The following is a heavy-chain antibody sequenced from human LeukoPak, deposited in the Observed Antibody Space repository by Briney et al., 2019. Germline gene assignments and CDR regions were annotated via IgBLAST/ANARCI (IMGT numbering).Heavy chain of an antibody. CDR2: IRYTGSKK. D-gene: IGHD6-19*01. CDR3: ATYAVADGAATEY. Sequence: QAGGSLRLSCAASGFTFSSYGMHWVRQAPGKGLEWVAFIRYTGSKKYYADSVKGRFTISRDNSKNTVYLQMNSLRGEDTAVYYCATYAVADGAATEYWGQGTLVTVSS. J-gene: IGHJ4*02. V-gene: IGHV3-30*02. CDR1: GFTFSSYG.